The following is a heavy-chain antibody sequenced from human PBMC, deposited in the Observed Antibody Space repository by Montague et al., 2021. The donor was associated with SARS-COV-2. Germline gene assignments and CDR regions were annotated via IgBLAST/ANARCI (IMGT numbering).Heavy chain of an antibody. J-gene: IGHJ6*02. Sequence: SETLSLTCIVSGGFISDSYYWAWIRQAPGKGLEWLGSLYRSGSVYSNPSLKSRVSISVDKSKNHFSLRLTSATAAEAAVYYCVRGVEEAHFAIDVWGQGTTVTVPS. CDR2: LYRSGSV. CDR3: VRGVEEAHFAIDV. V-gene: IGHV4-39*02. D-gene: IGHD3-10*01. CDR1: GGFISDSYY.